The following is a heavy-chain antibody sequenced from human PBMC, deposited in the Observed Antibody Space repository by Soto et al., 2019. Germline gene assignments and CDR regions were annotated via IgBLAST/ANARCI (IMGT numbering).Heavy chain of an antibody. CDR2: IIPILGIA. J-gene: IGHJ3*02. Sequence: ASVKVSCKASGGPFSSYTISWVRQAPGQGLEWMGRIIPILGIANYAQKFQGRVTITADKSTSTAYMELSSLRSEDTAVYYCARDESYGAFDIWGQGTMVTVSS. CDR1: GGPFSSYT. CDR3: ARDESYGAFDI. V-gene: IGHV1-69*04. D-gene: IGHD3-10*01.